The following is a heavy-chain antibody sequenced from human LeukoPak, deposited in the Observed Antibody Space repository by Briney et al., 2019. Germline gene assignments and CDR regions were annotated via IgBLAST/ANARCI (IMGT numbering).Heavy chain of an antibody. V-gene: IGHV3-30*04. Sequence: GGSLRLSCAASGFTFSSYAMHWVRQAPGKGLEWVAVISYDGSNKYYADSVKGRFTISRDNSKNTLYLQMNSLRAEDTAVYYCARDAFPSWYSSSHSFDYWGQGTLVTVSS. CDR2: ISYDGSNK. D-gene: IGHD6-13*01. CDR1: GFTFSSYA. J-gene: IGHJ4*02. CDR3: ARDAFPSWYSSSHSFDY.